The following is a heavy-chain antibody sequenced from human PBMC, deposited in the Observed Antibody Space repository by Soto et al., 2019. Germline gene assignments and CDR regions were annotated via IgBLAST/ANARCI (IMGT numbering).Heavy chain of an antibody. J-gene: IGHJ4*02. CDR3: ARDWGRAVLLVYSYYFDY. D-gene: IGHD2-8*01. V-gene: IGHV1-2*02. CDR1: GYTFTGYY. Sequence: GASVKSSCKASGYTFTGYYMHWVRQAPGQGLEWMGWINPNSGGTNYAQKFQGRVTMTRDTSISTAYMELSRLRSDDTAVYYCARDWGRAVLLVYSYYFDYWGQGTLVTVSS. CDR2: INPNSGGT.